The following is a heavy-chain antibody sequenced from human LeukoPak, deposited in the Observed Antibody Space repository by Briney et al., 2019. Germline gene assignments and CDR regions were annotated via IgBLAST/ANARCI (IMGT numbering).Heavy chain of an antibody. D-gene: IGHD3-9*01. J-gene: IGHJ2*01. CDR2: ITDRGGAP. Sequence: GGSLRLSCAASGFTFSTYAMRWVRQAAGGVLWWVSDITDRGGAPFYTDPVKGRFTIQRDHPKNSLYLQMTRLRLEDTAVYSCAKTVNGYWSSDLWARGTLVTVSS. CDR3: AKTVNGYWSSDL. CDR1: GFTFSTYA. V-gene: IGHV3-23*01.